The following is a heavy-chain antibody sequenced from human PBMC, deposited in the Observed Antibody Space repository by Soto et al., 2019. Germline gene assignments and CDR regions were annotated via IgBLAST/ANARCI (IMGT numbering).Heavy chain of an antibody. D-gene: IGHD2-2*01. Sequence: QVQLVQSGAEVKKPGASVKVSCKASGYTFTSYAMHWVRQAPGQRLEWMGWINAGNGNTKYSQKFQGRVTITRDTSASTAYMELSSLRSEDTAVYYCASSGPADIFYYYYGMDVWGQGTTVTDSS. CDR2: INAGNGNT. CDR3: ASSGPADIFYYYYGMDV. V-gene: IGHV1-3*01. CDR1: GYTFTSYA. J-gene: IGHJ6*02.